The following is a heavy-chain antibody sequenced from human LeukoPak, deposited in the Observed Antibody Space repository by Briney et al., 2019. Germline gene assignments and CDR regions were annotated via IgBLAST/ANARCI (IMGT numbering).Heavy chain of an antibody. D-gene: IGHD3-9*01. J-gene: IGHJ4*02. CDR3: ASAKYYDILTGPLDY. CDR2: IYYSGST. CDR1: GGSISSGDYY. V-gene: IGHV4-30-4*01. Sequence: SQTLSLTCTVSGGSISSGDYYWSWIRQPPGKGLEWIGYIYYSGSTYYNPSLKSRVTISVDTSKNQFSLKLSSVTAADTAVYYCASAKYYDILTGPLDYWGQGTLVTVS.